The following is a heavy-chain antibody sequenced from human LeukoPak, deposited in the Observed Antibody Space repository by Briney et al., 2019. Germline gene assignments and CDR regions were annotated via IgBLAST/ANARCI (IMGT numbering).Heavy chain of an antibody. Sequence: SETLSLTCSVSGDSINNYYWNWIRQPPGKELEWIAYTHYTGNTKSNPSLKSRVTTSVDTSKSQFSLKLSSVTAADTAVYYCAKWSSTLKAFDFWGQGIPVIVSS. CDR3: AKWSSTLKAFDF. D-gene: IGHD2-8*01. CDR2: THYTGNT. J-gene: IGHJ4*02. CDR1: GDSINNYY. V-gene: IGHV4-59*08.